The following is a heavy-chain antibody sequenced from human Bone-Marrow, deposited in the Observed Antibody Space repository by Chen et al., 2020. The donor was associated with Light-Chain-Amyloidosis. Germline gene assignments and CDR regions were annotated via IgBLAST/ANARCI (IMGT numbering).Heavy chain of an antibody. CDR3: ASANVHWVPGNAFEL. CDR2: IYYTGKT. V-gene: IGHV4-39*01. J-gene: IGHJ3*01. D-gene: IGHD3-10*01. Sequence: HLQLQESGPGLVKPSETLSLTCTVSGGSISNSDYYWGWIRQSPGKGLEWIGNIYYTGKTYYSPSLESRVSIFVDTSKTQCSLDRASVSAADTAVYYGASANVHWVPGNAFELWGQGTTVNVSS. CDR1: GGSISNSDYY.